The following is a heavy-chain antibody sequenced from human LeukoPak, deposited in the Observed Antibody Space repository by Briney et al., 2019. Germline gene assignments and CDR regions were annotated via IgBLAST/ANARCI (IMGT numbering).Heavy chain of an antibody. D-gene: IGHD1-26*01. J-gene: IGHJ4*02. CDR2: IFYSRSN. CDR1: GGSISGYY. V-gene: IGHV4-59*01. Sequence: KPSETLSLTCTVSGGSISGYYWSWIRQPPGKGLEWIGYIFYSRSNNYNPSLKSRVTISVDTSKSRFSLKLSSVSAAETAVYYCARGEWEPLFGFWGQGTLVTVSS. CDR3: ARGEWEPLFGF.